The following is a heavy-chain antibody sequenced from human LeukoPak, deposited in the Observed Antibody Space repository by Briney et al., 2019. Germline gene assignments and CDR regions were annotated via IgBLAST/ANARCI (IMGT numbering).Heavy chain of an antibody. Sequence: PSETLSLTCTVSGGSISSYYWSWIRQPPGKGLEWIGYIYYSGSTNYNPSLKSRVTISVDTSKNQFSLKLSSVTAADTAVYYCARSPNPGIVGAPQWFDPWGQGTLVTVSS. D-gene: IGHD1-26*01. J-gene: IGHJ5*02. CDR1: GGSISSYY. V-gene: IGHV4-59*01. CDR2: IYYSGST. CDR3: ARSPNPGIVGAPQWFDP.